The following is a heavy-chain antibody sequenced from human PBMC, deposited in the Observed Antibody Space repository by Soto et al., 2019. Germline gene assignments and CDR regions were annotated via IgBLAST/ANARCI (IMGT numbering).Heavy chain of an antibody. CDR3: ASSAVAGTGYFQH. V-gene: IGHV1-2*04. CDR1: GYTFTGYY. J-gene: IGHJ1*01. CDR2: INPNSGGT. D-gene: IGHD6-19*01. Sequence: SVKVCCKAPGYTFTGYYVHWVRQAPGQGLEWMGWINPNSGGTNYAQKFQGWVTMTRDTSISTAYIELSRLRSDDTAVYYCASSAVAGTGYFQHWGRGTLVTGSS.